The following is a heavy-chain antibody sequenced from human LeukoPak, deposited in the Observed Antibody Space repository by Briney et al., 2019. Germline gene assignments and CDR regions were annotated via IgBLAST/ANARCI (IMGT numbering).Heavy chain of an antibody. J-gene: IGHJ6*03. CDR3: ARGATYYYDSSGQYYYMDV. Sequence: ASVKVSCKASGYTFTSYGISWVRQAPGQGLEWMGWICAYNGNTNYAQKLQGRVTMTTDTSTSTAYMELRSLRSDDTAVYYCARGATYYYDSSGQYYYMDVWGKGTTVTVSS. D-gene: IGHD3-22*01. V-gene: IGHV1-18*01. CDR1: GYTFTSYG. CDR2: ICAYNGNT.